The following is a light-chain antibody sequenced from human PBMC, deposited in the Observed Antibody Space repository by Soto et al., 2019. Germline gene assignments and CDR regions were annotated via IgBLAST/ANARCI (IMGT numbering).Light chain of an antibody. J-gene: IGKJ4*01. Sequence: EIVLTQSPATLSLSPGERATLSCRASQSVSSYLAWYQQKPGQAPSLLIYDASNRATGIPARFSGSGSGTDFTLTISTLEPEDFAVYYCQQRSNWPRALTFGGGTKVDIK. V-gene: IGKV3-11*01. CDR2: DAS. CDR1: QSVSSY. CDR3: QQRSNWPRALT.